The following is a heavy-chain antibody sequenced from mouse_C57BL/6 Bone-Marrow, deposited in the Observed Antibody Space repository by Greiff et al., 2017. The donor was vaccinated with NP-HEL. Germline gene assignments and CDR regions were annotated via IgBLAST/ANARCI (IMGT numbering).Heavy chain of an antibody. Sequence: EVKLVESGGGLVKPGGSLKLSCAASGFTFSSYAMSWVRQTPEQRLEWVATISDGGSYTYYNDNVKGRFTISRDNAQKHLYLHMSPLKTEDSAMYYCARVTVVKEFYVDYWGQGTTLTVSS. CDR1: GFTFSSYA. D-gene: IGHD1-1*01. V-gene: IGHV5-4*03. CDR3: ARVTVVKEFYVDY. J-gene: IGHJ2*01. CDR2: ISDGGSYT.